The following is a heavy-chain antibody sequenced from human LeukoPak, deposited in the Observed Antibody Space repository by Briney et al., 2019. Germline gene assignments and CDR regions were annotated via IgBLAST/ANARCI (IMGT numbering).Heavy chain of an antibody. V-gene: IGHV3-21*01. J-gene: IGHJ4*02. CDR2: ISSSSSYI. Sequence: GGSLRLSCAASGFTFSSYSMNWVRQAPGKGLEWVSSISSSSSYIYYADSVKGRFTISRDNAKNTLYLQMNSLRAEDTGVYYCTRADEYGGNTFWGQGTLVTVSS. CDR1: GFTFSSYS. CDR3: TRADEYGGNTF. D-gene: IGHD4-23*01.